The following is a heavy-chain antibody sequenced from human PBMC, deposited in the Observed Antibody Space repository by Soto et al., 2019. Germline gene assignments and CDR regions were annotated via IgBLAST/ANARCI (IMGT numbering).Heavy chain of an antibody. Sequence: ASVKVSCKASGYTFTSYGISWVRQAPGQGLEWMGWISAYNGNTNYAQKLQGRVTMTTDTSTSTAYMELRSLRSDDTAVYYCARSGCSGGSCYSYYFDYWGQGTVVTVSS. CDR3: ARSGCSGGSCYSYYFDY. J-gene: IGHJ4*02. D-gene: IGHD2-15*01. CDR2: ISAYNGNT. CDR1: GYTFTSYG. V-gene: IGHV1-18*01.